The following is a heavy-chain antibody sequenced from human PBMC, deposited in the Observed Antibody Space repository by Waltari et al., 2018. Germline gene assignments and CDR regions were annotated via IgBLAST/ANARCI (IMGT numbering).Heavy chain of an antibody. CDR3: QRGDY. V-gene: IGHV3-7*04. CDR2: INQDGSGE. Sequence: EVQLVESGGGMVQPGGSLRLCWAASGFTFSNFWMSWARQASGKGLEWVANINQDGSGEYYVDSVKGRFTISRDNARNSLYLQMNSLRAEDTAVYYCQRGDYWGQGTLVTVSS. J-gene: IGHJ4*02. CDR1: GFTFSNFW.